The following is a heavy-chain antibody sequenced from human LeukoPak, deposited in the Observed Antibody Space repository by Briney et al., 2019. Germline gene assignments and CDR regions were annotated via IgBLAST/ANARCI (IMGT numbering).Heavy chain of an antibody. Sequence: GASVKLPCKASGYTFTSYGISWVRQAPGQGLEWMGWISAYNGNTNYAQKLQGRVTMTTDTSPSTAYMELRSLRSDDTAVYYCARETAAGSFLGYWGQGTLVTVSS. CDR1: GYTFTSYG. CDR3: ARETAAGSFLGY. V-gene: IGHV1-18*01. J-gene: IGHJ4*02. D-gene: IGHD6-13*01. CDR2: ISAYNGNT.